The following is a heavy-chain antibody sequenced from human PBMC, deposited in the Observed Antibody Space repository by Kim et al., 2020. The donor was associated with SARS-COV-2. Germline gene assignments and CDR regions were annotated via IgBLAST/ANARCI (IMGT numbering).Heavy chain of an antibody. CDR3: ATNGMVRGVIKVYYYGMDV. CDR1: GYTFTGYY. CDR2: INPNSGGT. Sequence: ASVKVSCKASGYTFTGYYMHWVRQAPGQGLEWMGRINPNSGGTNYAQTFQGRVTMTRDTSISTAYMELSRLRSDDTAVYYCATNGMVRGVIKVYYYGMDVWGQGTTVTVSS. D-gene: IGHD3-10*01. V-gene: IGHV1-2*06. J-gene: IGHJ6*02.